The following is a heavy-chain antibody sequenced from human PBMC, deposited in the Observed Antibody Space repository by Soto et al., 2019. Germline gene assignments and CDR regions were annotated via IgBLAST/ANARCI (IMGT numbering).Heavy chain of an antibody. V-gene: IGHV4-34*01. J-gene: IGHJ4*02. D-gene: IGHD5-12*01. Sequence: XXTLPLTCAVDCGSCSGYDWSWIRQPPGKGLEWIGELXHSGTXNYNPSTKTRXXISVDTSXXQFSLKLSPVTAAETALHYCARDDRWLQLPFGYCGQGTLVTVPS. CDR2: LXHSGTX. CDR3: ARDDRWLQLPFGY. CDR1: CGSCSGYD.